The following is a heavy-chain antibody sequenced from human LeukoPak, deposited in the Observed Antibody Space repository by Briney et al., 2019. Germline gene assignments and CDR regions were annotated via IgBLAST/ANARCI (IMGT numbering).Heavy chain of an antibody. CDR2: IWYDGSNK. V-gene: IGHV3-33*03. D-gene: IGHD3-10*01. CDR1: GFTFSSYG. Sequence: GGSLRLSCAASGFTFSSYGMHWVRQAPGKGLEWVAVIWYDGSNKYYADSVKGRFTISRDNSKNSLYLHMNSLRAEDTALYYCAKDRSGNSYGHFDYWGQGTLVTVSS. CDR3: AKDRSGNSYGHFDY. J-gene: IGHJ4*02.